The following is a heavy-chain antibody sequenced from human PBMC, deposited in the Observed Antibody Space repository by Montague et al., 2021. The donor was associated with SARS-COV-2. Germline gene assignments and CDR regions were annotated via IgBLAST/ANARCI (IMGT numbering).Heavy chain of an antibody. V-gene: IGHV4-4*07. CDR1: GGSINYYY. CDR3: ARGDHPTTASWYYFDS. CDR2: IYSSGNT. Sequence: SETLSLTCTVSGGSINYYYWHWIRQSLGKGLEWIGRIYSSGNTNSNPSLKSRVTMSVDSSKNQFSLKLNSVTAADTAVYYCARGDHPTTASWYYFDSWGQGALVTVSS. D-gene: IGHD6-13*01. J-gene: IGHJ4*02.